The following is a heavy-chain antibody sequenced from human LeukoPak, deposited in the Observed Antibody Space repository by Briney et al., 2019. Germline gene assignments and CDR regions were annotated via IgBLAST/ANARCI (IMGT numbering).Heavy chain of an antibody. V-gene: IGHV4-59*01. D-gene: IGHD1-26*01. CDR2: IYYSENT. CDR3: ARGGLVGATPHSHDAFDI. Sequence: PSETLSLTCTVSGGSISSYYWSRIRQPPGKGLEWIAYIYYSENTNYNPSLRSRVTISVDTSKNQFSLKLSSVTAADTAVYYCARGGLVGATPHSHDAFDIWGQGTMVTVSS. J-gene: IGHJ3*02. CDR1: GGSISSYY.